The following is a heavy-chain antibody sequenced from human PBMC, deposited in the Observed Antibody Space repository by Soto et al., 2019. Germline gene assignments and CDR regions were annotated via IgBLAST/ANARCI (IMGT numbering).Heavy chain of an antibody. V-gene: IGHV3-23*01. Sequence: EVQVLESGGGLVQPGGSLRLSCAASGFTFSSYAMTWVRQAPGKGLEWVSGISGSGGSAHYADSVKGRFTISRDNSNKTVYLQMNSLRAEDTAAYYCAKGRSSSWYRWFDPWGQGTLVTVSS. CDR3: AKGRSSSWYRWFDP. CDR2: ISGSGGSA. D-gene: IGHD6-13*01. CDR1: GFTFSSYA. J-gene: IGHJ5*02.